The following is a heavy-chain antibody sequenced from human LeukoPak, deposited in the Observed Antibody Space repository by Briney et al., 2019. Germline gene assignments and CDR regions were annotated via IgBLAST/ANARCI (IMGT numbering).Heavy chain of an antibody. D-gene: IGHD6-6*01. Sequence: GGSLRLSCAASGFTFSSYSMNWVRPAPGKGLEWVSSISSSRSYIYYADSVKGRFTISRDNAKNSLYLQMNSLRAEDTAVYYCARGIAARPPPLFDYWGQGTLVTVSS. CDR2: ISSSRSYI. CDR1: GFTFSSYS. V-gene: IGHV3-21*01. J-gene: IGHJ4*02. CDR3: ARGIAARPPPLFDY.